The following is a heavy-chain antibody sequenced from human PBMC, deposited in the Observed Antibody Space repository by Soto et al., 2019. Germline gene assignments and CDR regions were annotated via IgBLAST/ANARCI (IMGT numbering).Heavy chain of an antibody. V-gene: IGHV1-69*13. CDR3: LIAAAGTQYFQH. CDR1: GGTFSSYA. CDR2: IIPIFGTA. D-gene: IGHD6-13*01. Sequence: ASVKVSCKASGGTFSSYAISWVRQAPGQGLEWMGGIIPIFGTANYAQKFQGRVTITADESTSTAYMELSSLRSEDTAVYYCLIAAAGTQYFQHWGQGTLVTVSS. J-gene: IGHJ1*01.